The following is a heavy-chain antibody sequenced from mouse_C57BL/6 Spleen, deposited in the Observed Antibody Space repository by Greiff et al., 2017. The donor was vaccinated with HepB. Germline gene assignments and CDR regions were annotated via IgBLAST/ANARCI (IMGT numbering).Heavy chain of an antibody. Sequence: QVQLQQPGAELVRPGSSVKLSCKASGYTFTSYWMDWVKQRPGQGLEWIGNIYPSDSETHYNQKFKDKATLTVDKSSSTAYMQLSSLTSEDSAVYYCARKRPDYAMDYWGQGTSVTVSS. V-gene: IGHV1-61*01. CDR2: IYPSDSET. CDR3: ARKRPDYAMDY. J-gene: IGHJ4*01. CDR1: GYTFTSYW.